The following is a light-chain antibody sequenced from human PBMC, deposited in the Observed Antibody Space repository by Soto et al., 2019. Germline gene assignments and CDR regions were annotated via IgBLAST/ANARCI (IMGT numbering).Light chain of an antibody. CDR3: QQRSNWPPLT. CDR1: QSVSSY. V-gene: IGKV3-11*01. CDR2: DAS. Sequence: EIVLTQSPATLSLSPRERATLSCRASQSVSSYLAWYQQKPGQAPRLLIYDASNRGTGIPARFIGSRSWTDFTLTISSLEPEDFAVYYCQQRSNWPPLTFGGGTKVEIK. J-gene: IGKJ4*01.